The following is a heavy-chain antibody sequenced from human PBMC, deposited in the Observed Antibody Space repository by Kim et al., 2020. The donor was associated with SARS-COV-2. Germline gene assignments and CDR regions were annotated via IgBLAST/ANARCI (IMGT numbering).Heavy chain of an antibody. CDR1: GGSISSGGYY. CDR3: AREVGNRDYYDSSGYTLYFDY. D-gene: IGHD3-22*01. V-gene: IGHV4-31*03. CDR2: IYYSGST. Sequence: SDTLSLTCTVSGGSISSGGYYWSWIRQHPGKGLEWIGYIYYSGSTYYNPSLKSRVTISVDTSKNQFSLKLSSVTAADTAVYYCAREVGNRDYYDSSGYTLYFDYWGQGTLVTVSS. J-gene: IGHJ4*02.